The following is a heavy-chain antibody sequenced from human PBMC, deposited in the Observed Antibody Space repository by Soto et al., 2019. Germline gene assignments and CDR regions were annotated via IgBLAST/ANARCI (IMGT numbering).Heavy chain of an antibody. V-gene: IGHV3-30-3*01. Sequence: GGSLRLSCAASGFTFSSYAMHWVRQAPGKGLEWVAVISYDGSNKYYADSVKGRFTISRDNSKNTLYLQMNSLRAEDTAVYYCARCGRAKSIAARLTETDYWGQGTLVTVSS. CDR1: GFTFSSYA. CDR3: ARCGRAKSIAARLTETDY. J-gene: IGHJ4*02. D-gene: IGHD6-6*01. CDR2: ISYDGSNK.